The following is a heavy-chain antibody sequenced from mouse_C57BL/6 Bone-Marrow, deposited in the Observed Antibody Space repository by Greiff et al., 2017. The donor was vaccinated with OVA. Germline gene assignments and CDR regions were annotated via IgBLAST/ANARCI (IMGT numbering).Heavy chain of an antibody. CDR2: INPGSGGT. CDR1: GYAFTNYL. CDR3: AREGLTTVVAKAMDY. Sequence: VQLQQSGAELVRPGTSVKVSCKASGYAFTNYLIAWVKQRPGQGLEWIGVINPGSGGTNYNEKFKGKATLTADKSSSTAYMQLSSLTSEDSAVYFCAREGLTTVVAKAMDYWGQGTSVTVSS. V-gene: IGHV1-54*01. J-gene: IGHJ4*01. D-gene: IGHD1-1*01.